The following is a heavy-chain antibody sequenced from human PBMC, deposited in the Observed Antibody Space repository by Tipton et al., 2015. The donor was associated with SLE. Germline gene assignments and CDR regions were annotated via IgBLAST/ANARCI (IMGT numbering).Heavy chain of an antibody. V-gene: IGHV4-34*01. D-gene: IGHD6-13*01. CDR2: INHSGST. CDR3: ARDGIAAAGPNYFDY. J-gene: IGHJ4*02. CDR1: GGSFSGYY. Sequence: TLSLTCAVYGGSFSGYYWSWIRQPPGKGLEWIGEINHSGSTNYNPSLKSRVTISVDMSKNQFSLKLSSVTAADTAVYYCARDGIAAAGPNYFDYWGQGTLVTVSS.